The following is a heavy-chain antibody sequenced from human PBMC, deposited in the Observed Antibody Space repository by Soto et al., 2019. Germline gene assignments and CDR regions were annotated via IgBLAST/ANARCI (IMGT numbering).Heavy chain of an antibody. CDR2: IWYDGSNK. CDR3: ARDYYDSSGASAFDI. J-gene: IGHJ3*02. D-gene: IGHD3-22*01. V-gene: IGHV3-33*01. Sequence: QVQLVESGGGVVQPGRSLRLSCAASGFTFSSYGMHWVRQAPGKGLEWVAVIWYDGSNKYYADSVKGRFTISRDNSKNTLYLQMNSLRAEDTAVYYCARDYYDSSGASAFDIWGQGTMVTVSS. CDR1: GFTFSSYG.